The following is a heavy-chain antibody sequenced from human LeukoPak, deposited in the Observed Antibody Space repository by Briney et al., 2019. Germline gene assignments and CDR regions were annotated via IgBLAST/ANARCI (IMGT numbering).Heavy chain of an antibody. V-gene: IGHV4-39*01. D-gene: IGHD3-22*01. Sequence: SETLSLTCTVSGGSISSSNYCWGWLRQPPGKGLEWIGSICYSGSTYYNPSLKSRVTISVDTSKNQFSLKLSSVTAADTAVYYCARRLRDYYDSSGYHNFDYWGQGTLVTVSS. CDR2: ICYSGST. CDR1: GGSISSSNYC. CDR3: ARRLRDYYDSSGYHNFDY. J-gene: IGHJ4*02.